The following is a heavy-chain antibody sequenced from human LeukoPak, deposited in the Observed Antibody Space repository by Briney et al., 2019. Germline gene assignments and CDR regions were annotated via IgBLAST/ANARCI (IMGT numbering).Heavy chain of an antibody. V-gene: IGHV1-69*05. CDR3: ARVMIVYDAFDI. Sequence: ASVKVSCKASGGTFSSYAISWVRQAPGQGLEWMGGIIPIFGTANYAQKFQGRVTITTDESTSTAYMELSSLRSEDTAVYYCARVMIVYDAFDIWGQGTMVTVSS. CDR2: IIPIFGTA. CDR1: GGTFSSYA. D-gene: IGHD3-22*01. J-gene: IGHJ3*02.